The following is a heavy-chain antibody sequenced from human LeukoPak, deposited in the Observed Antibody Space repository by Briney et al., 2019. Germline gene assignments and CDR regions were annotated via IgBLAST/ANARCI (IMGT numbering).Heavy chain of an antibody. D-gene: IGHD4-17*01. J-gene: IGHJ4*02. CDR3: ASGWAGTVTTGVDY. CDR2: ISYDGSNK. Sequence: GGSLRLSCAASGFTFSSYAMHWVRQAPGKGLEWVAVISYDGSNKYYADSVKGRFTISRDNSKNTLYLQMNSLRAEDTAVYYCASGWAGTVTTGVDYWGQGTLVTVSS. CDR1: GFTFSSYA. V-gene: IGHV3-30-3*01.